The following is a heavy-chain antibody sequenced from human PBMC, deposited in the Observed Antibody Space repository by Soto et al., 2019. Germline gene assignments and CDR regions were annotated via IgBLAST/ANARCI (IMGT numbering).Heavy chain of an antibody. D-gene: IGHD3-22*01. Sequence: PSETLSLTCTVSGGSVSSGSYYWSWIRQPPGKGLEWIGYIYYSGSTNYNPSLKSRVTISVDTSKNQFSLKLSSVTAADTAVYYCARILLFNYYDSSGYYYYGMDVWGQGTTVTVSS. V-gene: IGHV4-61*01. CDR2: IYYSGST. CDR3: ARILLFNYYDSSGYYYYGMDV. J-gene: IGHJ6*02. CDR1: GGSVSSGSYY.